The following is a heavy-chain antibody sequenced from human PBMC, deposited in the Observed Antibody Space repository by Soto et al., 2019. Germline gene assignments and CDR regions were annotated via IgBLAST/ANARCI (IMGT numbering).Heavy chain of an antibody. CDR3: VKDGGYCSSTTCYSPRNHYFDS. D-gene: IGHD2-2*01. V-gene: IGHV3-7*03. CDR1: GFTFSDYW. CDR2: IKFDGSEK. J-gene: IGHJ4*02. Sequence: GGSLRLSCAAAGFTFSDYWMSWVRQAPGKGPEWVANIKFDGSEKQYVDSVKGRFSISRDNSRNSLFLQMNSLRAGDTAVYYCVKDGGYCSSTTCYSPRNHYFDSWGQGTLVTVSS.